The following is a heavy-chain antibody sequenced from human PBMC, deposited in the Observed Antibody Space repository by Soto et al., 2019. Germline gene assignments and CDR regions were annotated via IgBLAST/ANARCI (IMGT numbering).Heavy chain of an antibody. J-gene: IGHJ3*02. Sequence: ASVKVSCKASGGTFSSYAISWVRQDPGQGLEWMGGIIPIFGTANYAQKFQGRVTITADKSTSTAYMELSSLRSEDTAVYYCARVQVDTAMVIAGRAFDIWGQGTMVTVSS. V-gene: IGHV1-69*06. D-gene: IGHD5-18*01. CDR1: GGTFSSYA. CDR3: ARVQVDTAMVIAGRAFDI. CDR2: IIPIFGTA.